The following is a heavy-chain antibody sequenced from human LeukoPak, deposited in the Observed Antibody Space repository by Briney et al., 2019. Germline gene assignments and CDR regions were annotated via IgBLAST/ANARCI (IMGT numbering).Heavy chain of an antibody. J-gene: IGHJ6*02. V-gene: IGHV1-18*01. Sequence: ASVTVSFKASGYTFTNYGISWVRQAPGQVLEWMGWISAYNGNTNYEQKLQGRVTMTTDTSTSTAYMELRSLRSDDTAVYYCARDRSSGYYFYYYGMDVWGQGTTVTVSS. D-gene: IGHD3-22*01. CDR3: ARDRSSGYYFYYYGMDV. CDR1: GYTFTNYG. CDR2: ISAYNGNT.